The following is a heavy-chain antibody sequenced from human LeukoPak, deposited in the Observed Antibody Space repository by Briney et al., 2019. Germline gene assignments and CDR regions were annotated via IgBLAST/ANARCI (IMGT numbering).Heavy chain of an antibody. D-gene: IGHD2-15*01. Sequence: GGSLRLSCSASGFTFNSYSMSWVRQAPGKGLEWVSSISSSRRQIHYADSVKGRFTISRDNAKTSLYLQMNSLRADDSAVYYCARALGYCSGGICYLDARDFWGQGTIVTVSS. J-gene: IGHJ3*01. CDR1: GFTFNSYS. CDR2: ISSSRRQI. CDR3: ARALGYCSGGICYLDARDF. V-gene: IGHV3-21*06.